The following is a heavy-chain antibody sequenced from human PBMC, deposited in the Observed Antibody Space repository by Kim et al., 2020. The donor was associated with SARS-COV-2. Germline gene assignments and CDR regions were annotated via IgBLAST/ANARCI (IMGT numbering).Heavy chain of an antibody. D-gene: IGHD2-2*01. CDR2: INPNSGGT. CDR3: ASWGLVPAAMGAGNWFDP. Sequence: ASVKVSCKASGYTFTGYYMHWVRQAPGQGLEWMGRINPNSGGTNSAQKFQGRGTMTRDTSISTAYMELSRLRSDDTAVDYCASWGLVPAAMGAGNWFDPWGQGTLVTVSS. CDR1: GYTFTGYY. J-gene: IGHJ5*02. V-gene: IGHV1-2*06.